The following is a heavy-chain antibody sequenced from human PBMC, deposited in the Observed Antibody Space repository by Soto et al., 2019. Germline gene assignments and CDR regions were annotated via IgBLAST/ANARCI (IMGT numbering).Heavy chain of an antibody. Sequence: GGSLRLSCAASGFTFRNYGMHWVRQAPGKGLEWVAVTSNDGSRKYYADSVRGRFTISRDNSENTVWLQMDSLRGEDTGVYYCAKGSSSEDYYYYGMDVWGQGTTVTVSS. J-gene: IGHJ6*02. CDR1: GFTFRNYG. CDR2: TSNDGSRK. V-gene: IGHV3-30*18. CDR3: AKGSSSEDYYYYGMDV. D-gene: IGHD6-6*01.